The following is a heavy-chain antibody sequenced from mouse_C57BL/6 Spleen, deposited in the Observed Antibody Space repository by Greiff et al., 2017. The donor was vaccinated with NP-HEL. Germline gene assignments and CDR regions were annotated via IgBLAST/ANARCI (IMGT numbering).Heavy chain of an antibody. J-gene: IGHJ2*01. CDR2: INPTDSES. CDR1: GYTFTNYC. CDR3: ARCRNDFDY. Sequence: QVQLQQPGAELVRPGSSVKLSCKASGYTFTNYCMNWVKQRPVQGLEWIGKINPTDSESHYNHKFKDKATLTVDKSSSTAYMQLSSLTAEDAAVYYSARCRNDFDYWGQGTTVTVAS. V-gene: IGHV1-52*01.